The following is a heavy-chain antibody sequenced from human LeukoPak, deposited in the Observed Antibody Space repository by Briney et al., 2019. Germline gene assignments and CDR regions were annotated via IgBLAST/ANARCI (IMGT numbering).Heavy chain of an antibody. J-gene: IGHJ3*02. CDR1: GFTFSTYS. Sequence: GGSPRLSCAASGFTFSTYSMHWVRQAPGKGLEWVSHLSGSSGTIYYADSVKGRFSISRDNAKNSLYLQMNSLRDEDTAVYYCARELPLGNNYGYAFDMWGQGTMVAVSS. V-gene: IGHV3-48*02. CDR3: ARELPLGNNYGYAFDM. D-gene: IGHD1/OR15-1a*01. CDR2: LSGSSGTI.